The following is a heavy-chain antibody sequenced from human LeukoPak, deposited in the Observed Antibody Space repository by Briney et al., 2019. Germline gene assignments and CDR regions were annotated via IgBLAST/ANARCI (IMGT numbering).Heavy chain of an antibody. CDR3: ARATYYYDSSGRTDAFDI. CDR1: GGSISSGSYY. V-gene: IGHV4-61*02. J-gene: IGHJ3*02. Sequence: PSETLSLTCTVSGGSISSGSYYWSWIRQPPGKGLEWIGRIYTSGSTNYNPSLKSRVTISVDTSKNQFSLKLSSVTAADTAVYYCARATYYYDSSGRTDAFDIWGQGTMVTVSS. CDR2: IYTSGST. D-gene: IGHD3-22*01.